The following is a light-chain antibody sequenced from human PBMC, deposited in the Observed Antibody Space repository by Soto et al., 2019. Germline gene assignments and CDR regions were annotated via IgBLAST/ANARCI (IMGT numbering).Light chain of an antibody. CDR2: GAS. V-gene: IGKV3-15*01. Sequence: EIVLTQSPATLSVSPGERATLSCRASQSVSSDLAWYQQKPGQAPRLLIYGASTRATDIPARISGSGSGTEFTLTISSLQSEDFAVYYCQQYDNWRTFGHGTKVDIK. CDR1: QSVSSD. CDR3: QQYDNWRT. J-gene: IGKJ1*01.